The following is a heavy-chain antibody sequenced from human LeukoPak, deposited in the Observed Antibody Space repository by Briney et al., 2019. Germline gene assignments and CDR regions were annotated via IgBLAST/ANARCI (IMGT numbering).Heavy chain of an antibody. D-gene: IGHD2-21*02. V-gene: IGHV4-61*02. Sequence: PSETLSLTCTVSAGSISSGSYYWSWIRQPAGKGLEWMGRIYTSGSTNYNPSLKSRVTISVDTSKNQFSLKLSSVTAADTAVYYCARLQEVVTAPDYWGQGTLVTVSS. CDR1: AGSISSGSYY. CDR2: IYTSGST. CDR3: ARLQEVVTAPDY. J-gene: IGHJ4*02.